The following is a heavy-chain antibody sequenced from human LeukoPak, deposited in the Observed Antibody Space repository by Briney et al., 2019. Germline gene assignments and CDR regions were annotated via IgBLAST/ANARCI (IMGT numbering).Heavy chain of an antibody. CDR1: GFTFNSYA. J-gene: IGHJ4*02. V-gene: IGHV3-7*01. CDR2: IKQDGSEK. Sequence: PGGSLRLSCAASGFTFNSYAMSWVRQAPGEGLEWVANIKQDGSEKYYVDSVKGRFTISRDNAKNSLYLQMNSLRAEDTAVYYCARQRRYCSGDNCYQRTFDYWGQGTLVTVSS. D-gene: IGHD2-15*01. CDR3: ARQRRYCSGDNCYQRTFDY.